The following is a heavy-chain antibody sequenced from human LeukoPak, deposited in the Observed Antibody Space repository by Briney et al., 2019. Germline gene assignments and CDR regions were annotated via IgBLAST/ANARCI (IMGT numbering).Heavy chain of an antibody. CDR1: GFTFDDYA. J-gene: IGHJ6*04. CDR2: ISWNSGSI. D-gene: IGHD3-10*02. Sequence: PGRSLRLSCAASGFTFDDYAMHCVRHAPGKGVEWVSGISWNSGSIGNADSVTGRLTISRDNAKNSLYLQMNSLRAEDTAVYYCAELGITMIGGVWGKGTTVTISS. CDR3: AELGITMIGGV. V-gene: IGHV3-9*01.